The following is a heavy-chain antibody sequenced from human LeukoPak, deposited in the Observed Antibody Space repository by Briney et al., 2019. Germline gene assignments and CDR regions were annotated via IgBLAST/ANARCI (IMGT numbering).Heavy chain of an antibody. Sequence: ASVKVSCKASGYSFTSYGINWVRQAPGQGLEWMGWVSAYSGDTNYAQKLQGRVTMTTDTSTSTAYMELRSLRSDDTAVYYCARRGYYDFWSGPLSYYYYMDVWGKGTTVTVSS. CDR2: VSAYSGDT. J-gene: IGHJ6*03. CDR3: ARRGYYDFWSGPLSYYYYMDV. V-gene: IGHV1-18*01. CDR1: GYSFTSYG. D-gene: IGHD3-3*01.